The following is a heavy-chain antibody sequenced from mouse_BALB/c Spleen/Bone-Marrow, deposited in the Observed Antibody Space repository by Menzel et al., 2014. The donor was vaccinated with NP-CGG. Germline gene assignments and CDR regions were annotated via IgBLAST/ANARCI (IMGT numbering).Heavy chain of an antibody. J-gene: IGHJ2*01. Sequence: EVKLQESGPSLVKPSQTLSLACSVTGDSITSGYWNWIRKFPGNKLEYMGYISYSGSTYYNPSLKSRISITRDTSKNQYYLQLNSVTTEDTATYYCARSRDYYGNSLDYWGQGTTLTVSS. V-gene: IGHV3-8*02. D-gene: IGHD2-1*01. CDR1: GDSITSGY. CDR3: ARSRDYYGNSLDY. CDR2: ISYSGST.